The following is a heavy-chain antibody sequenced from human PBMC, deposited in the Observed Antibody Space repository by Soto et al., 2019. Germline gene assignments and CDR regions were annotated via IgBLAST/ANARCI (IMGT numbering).Heavy chain of an antibody. CDR3: ARYAIAETTHARWWFDP. CDR2: IYYSGNT. Sequence: SETLSLTCTVSGGSIISTNYYWGWIRQTPGKGLEWIGSIYYSGNTYHNPSLKSRVTISVDPSKNQFSLRLRSVTAADTAFYYCARYAIAETTHARWWFDPWGRGTLVTVSS. V-gene: IGHV4-39*01. J-gene: IGHJ5*02. CDR1: GGSIISTNYY. D-gene: IGHD2-15*01.